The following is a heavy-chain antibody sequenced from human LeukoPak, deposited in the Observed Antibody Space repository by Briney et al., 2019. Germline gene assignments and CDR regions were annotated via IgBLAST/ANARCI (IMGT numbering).Heavy chain of an antibody. CDR3: ARETRGIVDY. Sequence: GGSLRLSCAASGFTVSSNYMSWVRQAPGKGLERVSVIYSGGSTYYADSVKGRFTISRDNSKNTLYLQMNSLRAEDTAVYYCARETRGIVDYWGQGTLVTVSS. V-gene: IGHV3-53*01. CDR1: GFTVSSNY. J-gene: IGHJ4*02. CDR2: IYSGGST. D-gene: IGHD3-22*01.